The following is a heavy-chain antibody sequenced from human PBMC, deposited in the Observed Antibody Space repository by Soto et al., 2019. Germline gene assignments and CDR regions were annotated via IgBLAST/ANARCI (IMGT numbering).Heavy chain of an antibody. CDR2: INSDGSST. Sequence: GGSLRLSCAASGFTFRSYWMQWVRQAPGKGLVWVSWINSDGSSTSYADSVKGRFTISRDNSKNTLYLQMSSLRPEDTAVYYCVKTLQYSYGLPHWGQGTLVTVSS. CDR1: GFTFRSYW. V-gene: IGHV3-74*01. CDR3: VKTLQYSYGLPH. D-gene: IGHD5-18*01. J-gene: IGHJ4*02.